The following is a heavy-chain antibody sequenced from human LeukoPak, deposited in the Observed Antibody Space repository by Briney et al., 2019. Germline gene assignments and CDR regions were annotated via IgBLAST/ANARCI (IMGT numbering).Heavy chain of an antibody. D-gene: IGHD2-21*02. J-gene: IGHJ3*02. Sequence: GGSLRLSCAASGFTFSTYWMSWVRQAPGKGLEWVANIKQDGSETYYVDSVKGRFTISRDNAKNSLYLQMNSLRADDTAIYYCARDRVTTKAAFDIWGQGTMVTVSS. CDR1: GFTFSTYW. CDR3: ARDRVTTKAAFDI. V-gene: IGHV3-7*01. CDR2: IKQDGSET.